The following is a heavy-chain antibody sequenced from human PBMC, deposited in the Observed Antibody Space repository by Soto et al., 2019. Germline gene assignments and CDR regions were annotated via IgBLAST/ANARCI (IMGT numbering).Heavy chain of an antibody. CDR2: IYYSGST. D-gene: IGHD3-16*01. CDR1: GGSISSGD. Sequence: SETLPLTYTVSGGSISSGDCSWIRQPLGKGLEWIGYIYYSGSTNYNPSLKSRVTISVDTSKNQFSLKLSSVTAADTAVYYCARVLLVRFTFGRVLPPRCSLSPTRRSSDL. J-gene: IGHJ2*01. CDR3: ARVLLVRFTFGRVLPPRCSLSPTRRSSDL. V-gene: IGHV4-59*01.